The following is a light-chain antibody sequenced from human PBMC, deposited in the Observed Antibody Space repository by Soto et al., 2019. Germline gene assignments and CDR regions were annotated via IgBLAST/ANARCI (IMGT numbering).Light chain of an antibody. V-gene: IGLV2-14*01. CDR2: EVR. Sequence: QSVLAQPSSVSGSPGHSITISCAGTMRDVGAYSLVSWYQQHPGRAPQLIIYEVRNRPSGISFRFSGSKSGNTASLTISGLQAEEEAHSYCSSYTSKSSLIFGGGTKVTVL. CDR1: MRDVGAYSL. J-gene: IGLJ2*01. CDR3: SSYTSKSSLI.